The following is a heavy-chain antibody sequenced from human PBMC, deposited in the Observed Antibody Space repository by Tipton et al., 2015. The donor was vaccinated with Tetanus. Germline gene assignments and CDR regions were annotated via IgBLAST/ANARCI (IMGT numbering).Heavy chain of an antibody. D-gene: IGHD2/OR15-2a*01. CDR2: VNGDGSVT. CDR1: TLTFSDYW. CDR3: ATGVGYYYDP. V-gene: IGHV3-74*01. J-gene: IGHJ5*02. Sequence: SLRLSCAASTLTFSDYWMHWVRQAPGRGLVWLSRVNGDGSVTKYADSVKGRFTIARDNAKNTLYLQMSSLRPDDTAVYYCATGVGYYYDPWGQGTLVTVSS.